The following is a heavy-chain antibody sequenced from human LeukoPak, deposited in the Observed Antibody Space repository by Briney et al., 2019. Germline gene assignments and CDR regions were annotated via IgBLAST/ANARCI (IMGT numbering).Heavy chain of an antibody. CDR2: IIPIFGTA. J-gene: IGHJ3*02. V-gene: IGHV1-69*13. CDR3: ARVAYGGNSGHDAFDI. Sequence: SVKVSCKASGGTFSSYAISCVRQAPGQGLEWMGGIIPIFGTANYAQKFQGRVTITADESTSTAYMELSSLRSEDTAVYYCARVAYGGNSGHDAFDIWGQGTMVTVSS. CDR1: GGTFSSYA. D-gene: IGHD4-23*01.